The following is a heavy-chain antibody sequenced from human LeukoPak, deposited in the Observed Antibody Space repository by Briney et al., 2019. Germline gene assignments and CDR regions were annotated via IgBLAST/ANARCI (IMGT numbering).Heavy chain of an antibody. CDR2: ISSSGNLI. J-gene: IGHJ6*04. Sequence: PGGSLRLSCAASGFLFSDQYMNWIRQAPGKGLEWISHISSSGNLITYADSVKGRFTISRDNAKNSLYLQMNSLRAEDTAVYYCAELGITMIGGVWGKGTTVTISS. CDR3: AELGITMIGGV. CDR1: GFLFSDQY. V-gene: IGHV3-11*04. D-gene: IGHD3-10*02.